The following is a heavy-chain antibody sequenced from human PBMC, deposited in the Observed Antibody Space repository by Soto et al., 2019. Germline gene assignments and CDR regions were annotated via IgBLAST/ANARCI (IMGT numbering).Heavy chain of an antibody. CDR1: YVSISVSNVF. CDR3: ARTTGRHLEF. Sequence: SETLSLTCTVSYVSISVSNVFCGWVRQPPGKGLEWIGNIDYSGTAYFNPSLGTRVTFPVDTSKNQFSLTLYSVTAADTAVYYCARTTGRHLEFWGQGILVTVSS. CDR2: IDYSGTA. V-gene: IGHV4-39*01. D-gene: IGHD4-4*01. J-gene: IGHJ4*02.